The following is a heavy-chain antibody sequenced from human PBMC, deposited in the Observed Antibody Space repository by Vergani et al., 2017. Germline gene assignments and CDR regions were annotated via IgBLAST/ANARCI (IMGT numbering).Heavy chain of an antibody. V-gene: IGHV1-8*03. J-gene: IGHJ4*02. D-gene: IGHD4-17*01. Sequence: QVQLVQSGAEVKKPGASVKVSCEASGYTFITYDINWVRQATGQGLEWMGWINPNSVNTGYAQKFQGRVSITRDTTIGTAYMELSGLTSEDTAVYYCARAPYRVEETEDYGVEFWGQETLVTVSS. CDR1: GYTFITYD. CDR3: ARAPYRVEETEDYGVEF. CDR2: INPNSVNT.